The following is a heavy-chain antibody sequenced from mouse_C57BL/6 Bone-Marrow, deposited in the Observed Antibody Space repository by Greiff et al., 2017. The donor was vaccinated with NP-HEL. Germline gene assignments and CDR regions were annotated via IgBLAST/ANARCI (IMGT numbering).Heavy chain of an antibody. V-gene: IGHV1-69*01. CDR1: GYTFTSYW. D-gene: IGHD1-1*01. CDR3: ARYLLYYYGRSPGYFDV. Sequence: VQLQQPGAELVMPGASVKLSCKASGYTFTSYWMHWVKQRPGQGLEWIGEIDPSDSYTNYNQKFKGKSTLTVDKSSSTAYMQRSSLTSVDSAVYYCARYLLYYYGRSPGYFDVWGTGTTVTVAS. CDR2: IDPSDSYT. J-gene: IGHJ1*03.